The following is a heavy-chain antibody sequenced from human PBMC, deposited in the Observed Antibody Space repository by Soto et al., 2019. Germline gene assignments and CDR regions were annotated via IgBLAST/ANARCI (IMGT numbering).Heavy chain of an antibody. Sequence: SETLSLTCAVSGGSISSSNWLSWVRQSPGKGLEWIGEIIHSGVTNYNPSLKSRVTISVDTSKNYFSLRLNSVTAADTAVYFCARGLYSSSSPFRYWGQGTLVTVSS. CDR3: ARGLYSSSSPFRY. J-gene: IGHJ4*02. V-gene: IGHV4-4*02. CDR2: IIHSGVT. CDR1: GGSISSSNW. D-gene: IGHD6-6*01.